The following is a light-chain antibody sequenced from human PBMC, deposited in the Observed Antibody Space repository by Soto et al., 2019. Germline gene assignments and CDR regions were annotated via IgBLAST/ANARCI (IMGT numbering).Light chain of an antibody. CDR1: SSDVGGYNY. CDR3: CSYAGSYTFGV. V-gene: IGLV2-11*01. J-gene: IGLJ1*01. CDR2: DVS. Sequence: QSVLTQPRSVSGSPGQSVTISCTGTSSDVGGYNYVSWCQQHPGKAPKLMIYDVSKRPSGVPDRFSGSNSGNTASLTISGLQAEDEADYYCCSYAGSYTFGVFGTGTKVTVL.